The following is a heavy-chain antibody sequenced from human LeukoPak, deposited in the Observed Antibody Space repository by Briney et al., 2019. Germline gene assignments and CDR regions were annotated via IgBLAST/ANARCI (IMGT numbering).Heavy chain of an antibody. V-gene: IGHV3-48*03. CDR1: GFTFSSFD. D-gene: IGHD3-22*01. CDR2: ISNSGSTM. J-gene: IGHJ5*02. CDR3: ARDRYYDSFGYYTGAP. Sequence: GGSLRLSCAASGFTFSSFDMNWVRQAPGKGLEWLSYISNSGSTMYYADSVKGRFTVSRDNAKNSLYLQMNSLRAEDTAVYYCARDRYYDSFGYYTGAPWGQGTLVTVSS.